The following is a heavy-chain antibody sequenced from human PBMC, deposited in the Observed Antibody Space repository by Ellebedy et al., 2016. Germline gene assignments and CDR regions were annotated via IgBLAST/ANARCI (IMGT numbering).Heavy chain of an antibody. D-gene: IGHD3-10*01. CDR2: ISGSGGST. J-gene: IGHJ6*02. CDR3: AKGDMVSYYYYYGMDV. V-gene: IGHV3-23*01. CDR1: GFTFSSYA. Sequence: GESLKISCAASGFTFSSYAMSWVRQAPGKGLEWVSAISGSGGSTYYADSVKGRFTISRDNSKNTLYLQMNSLRAEDTAVYYCAKGDMVSYYYYYGMDVWGQGTTVTVSS.